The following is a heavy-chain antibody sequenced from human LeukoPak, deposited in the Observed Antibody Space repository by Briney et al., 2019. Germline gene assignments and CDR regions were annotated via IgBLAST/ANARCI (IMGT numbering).Heavy chain of an antibody. V-gene: IGHV4-39*07. Sequence: PSETLSLTCTVSGGSISSSSYYWGWIRQPPGKGLEWIGSIYYSGSTYYNPSLKSRVTISVDTSKNQFSLKLSSVTAADTAVYYCARDGKYDSEPDWGQGTLVTVSS. CDR1: GGSISSSSYY. D-gene: IGHD3-22*01. J-gene: IGHJ4*02. CDR3: ARDGKYDSEPD. CDR2: IYYSGST.